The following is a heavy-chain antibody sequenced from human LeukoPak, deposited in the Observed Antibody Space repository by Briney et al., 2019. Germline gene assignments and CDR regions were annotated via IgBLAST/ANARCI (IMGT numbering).Heavy chain of an antibody. J-gene: IGHJ4*02. V-gene: IGHV3-20*04. CDR1: GFTVSSNY. CDR2: INWNGGST. Sequence: PGGSLRLSCAASGFTVSSNYMSWVRQAPGKGLEWVSGINWNGGSTGYADSVKGRFTISRDNAKNSLYLQMNSLRAEDTALYYCARVPETREQLGAIDYWGQGTLVTVSS. CDR3: ARVPETREQLGAIDY. D-gene: IGHD6-13*01.